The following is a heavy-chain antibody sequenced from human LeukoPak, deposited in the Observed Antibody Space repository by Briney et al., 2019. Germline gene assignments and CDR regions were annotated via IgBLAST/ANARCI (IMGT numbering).Heavy chain of an antibody. Sequence: GGSLRLSCAASGFTFSSYGLHWVRQAPGMGLEWVSVIYSGGSTYYADSVKGRFTISRDISKNTLYLQMNSLRAEDTAVYYCARHDWFDPWGQGTLVTVSS. CDR2: IYSGGST. V-gene: IGHV3-66*04. J-gene: IGHJ5*02. CDR3: ARHDWFDP. CDR1: GFTFSSYG.